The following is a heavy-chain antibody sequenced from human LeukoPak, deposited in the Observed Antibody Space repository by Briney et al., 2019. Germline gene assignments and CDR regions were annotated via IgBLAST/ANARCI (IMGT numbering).Heavy chain of an antibody. J-gene: IGHJ4*02. V-gene: IGHV3-64D*06. D-gene: IGHD3-10*01. CDR1: GFNFSSYA. Sequence: GGSLRLSCSASGFNFSSYAMYWVRQAPGKGLEYVSGISGNGGSTYHADAVKGRFTISRGNSKNTLNLQMSSLRAEDTAVYFCVRSYGSGTYIDYWGQGTLVTVSS. CDR2: ISGNGGST. CDR3: VRSYGSGTYIDY.